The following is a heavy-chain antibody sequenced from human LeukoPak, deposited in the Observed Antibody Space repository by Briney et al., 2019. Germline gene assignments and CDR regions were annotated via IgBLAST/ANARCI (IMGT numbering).Heavy chain of an antibody. D-gene: IGHD4-17*01. V-gene: IGHV3-7*03. J-gene: IGHJ4*02. CDR2: IRQDESER. Sequence: GGSLRLSCEGSGFSFSSYWMTWVRQSPGKGPEWVANIRQDESERYTVDSVKGRFTISRDNSKNTLFLQMNSLRAEDTAVYYCAKGNGDYEDDYWGQGTLVTVSS. CDR3: AKGNGDYEDDY. CDR1: GFSFSSYW.